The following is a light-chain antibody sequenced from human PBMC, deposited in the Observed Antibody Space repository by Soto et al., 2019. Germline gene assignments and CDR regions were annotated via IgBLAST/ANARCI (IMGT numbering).Light chain of an antibody. CDR2: AAS. CDR1: QSISSY. J-gene: IGKJ1*01. V-gene: IGKV1-39*01. CDR3: QQSYSTPPWT. Sequence: DIQLTQSPSSLSASVGDRVTITCRASQSISSYLNWYQQKPGKAPKLLIYAASSLQSGVPSRFSGSGSGTDFTLTISRLQPEDFATYYGQQSYSTPPWTFGQGTKVEIK.